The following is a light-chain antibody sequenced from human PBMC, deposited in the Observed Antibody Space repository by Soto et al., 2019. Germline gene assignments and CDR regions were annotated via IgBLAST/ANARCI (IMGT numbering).Light chain of an antibody. J-gene: IGLJ2*01. CDR3: TSYAGSNIPV. CDR2: EVI. V-gene: IGLV2-8*01. Sequence: QSALTQPPSASGFPGQSVTISCTGTSSDVGGYNFVSWYQQHPGKAPKLMIYEVIKRPSGVPDRFSGSRSGNTASLTVSGLQAEDEADYYCTSYAGSNIPVFGGGTKLTVL. CDR1: SSDVGGYNF.